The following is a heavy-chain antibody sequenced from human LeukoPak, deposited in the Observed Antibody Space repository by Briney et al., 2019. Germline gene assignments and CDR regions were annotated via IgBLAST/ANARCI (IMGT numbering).Heavy chain of an antibody. Sequence: ASVKVSCKASGCTFSSYAISWVRQAPGQGLEWMGGIIPIFGTANNAQKFQGRVTITADESTSTAYMELSRMRSEDTAVYYCAEYYYGSGTNWFDPWGQGTLVTVSS. CDR2: IIPIFGTA. D-gene: IGHD3-10*01. CDR1: GCTFSSYA. J-gene: IGHJ5*02. CDR3: AEYYYGSGTNWFDP. V-gene: IGHV1-69*01.